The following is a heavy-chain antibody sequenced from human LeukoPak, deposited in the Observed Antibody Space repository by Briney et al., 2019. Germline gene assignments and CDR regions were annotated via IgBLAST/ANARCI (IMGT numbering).Heavy chain of an antibody. D-gene: IGHD3-9*01. CDR1: GGTFSSYA. Sequence: SVKVSCKASGGTFSSYAISWVRQAPGQGLEWMGGIIPIFGAANYAQKFQGRVTITTDESTSTAYMELSSLRSEDTAVYYCARLDYDILTGGVDYWGQGTLVTVSS. CDR2: IIPIFGAA. CDR3: ARLDYDILTGGVDY. J-gene: IGHJ4*02. V-gene: IGHV1-69*05.